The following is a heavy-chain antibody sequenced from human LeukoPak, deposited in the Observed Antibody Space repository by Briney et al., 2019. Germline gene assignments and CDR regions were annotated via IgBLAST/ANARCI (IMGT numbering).Heavy chain of an antibody. CDR2: IYHSGST. V-gene: IGHV4-4*02. Sequence: PSETLSLTCAVSGGSVSSSNGWSWVRQPPGKGLEWIGEIYHSGSTNYNPSLKSRVAISVDKSKNQFSLKLSYVTAADTAVYYCARYCSGGSCYFDYWGQGTLVTASS. CDR3: ARYCSGGSCYFDY. D-gene: IGHD2-15*01. J-gene: IGHJ4*02. CDR1: GGSVSSSNG.